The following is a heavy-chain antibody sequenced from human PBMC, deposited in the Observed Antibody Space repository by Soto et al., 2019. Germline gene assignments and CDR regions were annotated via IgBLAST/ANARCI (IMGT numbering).Heavy chain of an antibody. CDR2: IYPCDSDI. Sequence: ESLKIGCKVSGYSFPNYWIGWVRQMPGKGLEWMGIIYPCDSDIRYSPSFQGQVTISADKSMNTAYLQWRSLKASDTAMYYCARRDGFKIDYWGQGTMVTVSS. CDR1: GYSFPNYW. CDR3: ARRDGFKIDY. V-gene: IGHV5-51*01. J-gene: IGHJ4*02. D-gene: IGHD5-12*01.